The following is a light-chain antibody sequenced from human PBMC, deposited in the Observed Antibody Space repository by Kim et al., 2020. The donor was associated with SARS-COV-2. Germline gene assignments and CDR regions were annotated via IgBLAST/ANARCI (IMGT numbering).Light chain of an antibody. V-gene: IGLV2-14*03. CDR1: GSDIGRFKY. CDR3: SSYTRSSIRV. CDR2: DVT. J-gene: IGLJ3*02. Sequence: GQSISISCTGRGSDIGRFKYVSWYQQHPGKGPQLMIYDVTKRPSGVSNRFSVSKSGNTASLTISGLQVEDEADYYCSSYTRSSIRVFGGGTQLTVL.